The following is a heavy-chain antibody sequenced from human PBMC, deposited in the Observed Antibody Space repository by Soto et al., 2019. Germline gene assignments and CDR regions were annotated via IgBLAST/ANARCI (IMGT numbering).Heavy chain of an antibody. D-gene: IGHD3-9*01. Sequence: EVHLVESGGGLVKPGGSLRLSCAASGFTFSEAYMTWVRQAPGKGLEWVGRIKSNSHGGTTKYAAPVKGRFTISRNDSSNTLFLDMNSLETEDTAVYFCSTLRYFVWDDYWGQGTLVTVSS. CDR3: STLRYFVWDDY. CDR2: IKSNSHGGTT. CDR1: GFTFSEAY. V-gene: IGHV3-15*01. J-gene: IGHJ4*02.